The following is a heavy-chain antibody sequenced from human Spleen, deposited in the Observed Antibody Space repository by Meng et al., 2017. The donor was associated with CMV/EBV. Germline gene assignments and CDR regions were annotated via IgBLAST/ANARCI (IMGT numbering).Heavy chain of an antibody. J-gene: IGHJ4*02. V-gene: IGHV3-30-3*01. D-gene: IGHD1-26*01. CDR2: ISYNEDNK. CDR1: GFTFSTYA. CDR3: AREQWEVPHGPLDS. Sequence: GGSLRLSCAASGFTFSTYAMNWVRQAPGKGLEWVAVISYNEDNKYYADSLRSRFTVSRDISTNTLYLQMNGLTIEDTAIYYCAREQWEVPHGPLDSWGRGTLVTVSS.